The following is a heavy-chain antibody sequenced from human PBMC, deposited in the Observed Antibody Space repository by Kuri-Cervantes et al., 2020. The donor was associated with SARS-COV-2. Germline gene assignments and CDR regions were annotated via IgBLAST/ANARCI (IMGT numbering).Heavy chain of an antibody. CDR3: ARDRRGFPGWLDP. CDR2: INAGNGNT. Sequence: ASVKVSCKASGYTFTSYAMHWVRQAPGQRLEWMGWINAGNGNTKYSQKFQGRVTITRDTSASTAYMELSSLRSEDTAVYYCARDRRGFPGWLDPWGQGTLVTVSS. CDR1: GYTFTSYA. V-gene: IGHV1-3*01. J-gene: IGHJ5*02. D-gene: IGHD5-12*01.